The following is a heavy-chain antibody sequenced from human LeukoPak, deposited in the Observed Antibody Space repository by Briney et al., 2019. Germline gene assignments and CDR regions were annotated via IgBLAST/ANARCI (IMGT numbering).Heavy chain of an antibody. CDR2: IYSGGST. CDR1: GLPASINT. D-gene: IGHD2-15*01. J-gene: IGHJ4*02. CDR3: ARAICSGGKCYFDY. V-gene: IGHV3-53*01. Sequence: GGSLRPSCAATGLPASINTMSWGRQTPGKGRGGVSLIYSGGSTYYADSVKGRFTISRDNSKNTLYLQMNSLRAEDTAVYYCARAICSGGKCYFDYWGQGTLVTVSS.